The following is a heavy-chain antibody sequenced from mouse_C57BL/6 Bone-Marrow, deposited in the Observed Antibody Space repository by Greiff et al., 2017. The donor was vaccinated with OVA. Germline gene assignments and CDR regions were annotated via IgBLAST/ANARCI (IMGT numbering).Heavy chain of an antibody. CDR3: ARRWLLHAMDY. D-gene: IGHD2-3*01. CDR1: GFTFSDYY. Sequence: EVQLQESGGGLVQPGGSLKLSCAASGFTFSDYYMYWVRQTPEKRLEWVAYISNGGGSTYYPDTVQGRFTISRDNAKNTLYLQMSRLKSEDTAMYYCARRWLLHAMDYWGQGTSVTVSS. V-gene: IGHV5-12*01. J-gene: IGHJ4*01. CDR2: ISNGGGST.